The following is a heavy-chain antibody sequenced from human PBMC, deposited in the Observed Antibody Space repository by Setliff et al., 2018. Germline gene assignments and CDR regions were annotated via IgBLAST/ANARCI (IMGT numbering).Heavy chain of an antibody. D-gene: IGHD6-6*01. CDR1: GDSISSGSYY. V-gene: IGHV4-39*07. CDR3: ARLFSSWSIPFDC. CDR2: IHHRGST. J-gene: IGHJ4*02. Sequence: SETLSLTCTVSGDSISSGSYYWTWIRQPAGKGLEWIGSIHHRGSTYYNPSLKSRVTISVDTSKNQFSLKLSSVTAADTAVYYCARLFSSWSIPFDCWGQGTLVTVSS.